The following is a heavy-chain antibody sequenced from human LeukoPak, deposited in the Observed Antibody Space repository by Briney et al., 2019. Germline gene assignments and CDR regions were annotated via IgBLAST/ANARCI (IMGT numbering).Heavy chain of an antibody. D-gene: IGHD5-18*01. CDR2: IYHSGST. J-gene: IGHJ3*02. CDR1: GYSISSGYY. Sequence: WETLSLTCTVSGYSISSGYYRGWIRQPPGKGLEWIGSIYHSGSTYYNASLKSRLNIQVDTSKNKFSLKLSSVTAADTAVDYCARDRGGYSYGYDAFDIWGQGTMVTVSS. V-gene: IGHV4-38-2*02. CDR3: ARDRGGYSYGYDAFDI.